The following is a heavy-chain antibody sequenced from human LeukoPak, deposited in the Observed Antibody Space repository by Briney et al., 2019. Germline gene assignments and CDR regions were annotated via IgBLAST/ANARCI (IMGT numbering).Heavy chain of an antibody. J-gene: IGHJ6*02. V-gene: IGHV3-48*02. CDR2: ISSSSSTI. D-gene: IGHD3-10*01. CDR1: GFTFSSYS. Sequence: GGSLRLSCAASGFTFSSYSMNWVRQAPGKGLEWVSYISSSSSTIYYADSVKGRFTISRDNAKNSLYLQMNSLRDEDTAVYYCARDDGFYGSGSTPYYYYYGMDVWGQGTTVTVSS. CDR3: ARDDGFYGSGSTPYYYYYGMDV.